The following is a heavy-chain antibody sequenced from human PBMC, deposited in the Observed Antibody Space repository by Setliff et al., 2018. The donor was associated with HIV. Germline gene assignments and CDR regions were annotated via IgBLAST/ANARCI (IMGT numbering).Heavy chain of an antibody. J-gene: IGHJ3*02. V-gene: IGHV1-46*01. Sequence: ASVKVSCKASGYTFTSDYIHWVRQAPGQGLEWMGVIHPSGGSTSYAQSFQDRVTMTRDTSTSTVYMELSSLRSDDTAVYYCARDLLYYYDSSGYYSDAFDIWGQGTMVTVSS. D-gene: IGHD3-22*01. CDR1: GYTFTSDY. CDR2: IHPSGGST. CDR3: ARDLLYYYDSSGYYSDAFDI.